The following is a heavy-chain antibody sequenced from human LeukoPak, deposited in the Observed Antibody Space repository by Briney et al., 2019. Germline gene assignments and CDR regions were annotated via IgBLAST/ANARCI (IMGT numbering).Heavy chain of an antibody. CDR1: GYTFTSYD. D-gene: IGHD3-3*01. CDR3: ARPLRFLEWSFDP. V-gene: IGHV1-8*03. Sequence: ASVKVSCKASGYTFTSYDINWVRQATGQGLEWMGWMNPNSGNTGYAQKFQGRVTITRNTSISTAYMELSSLRSEDTAVYYCARPLRFLEWSFDPWGQGTLATVSS. J-gene: IGHJ5*02. CDR2: MNPNSGNT.